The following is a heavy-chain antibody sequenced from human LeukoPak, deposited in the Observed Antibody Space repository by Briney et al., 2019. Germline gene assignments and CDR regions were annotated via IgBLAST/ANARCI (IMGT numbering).Heavy chain of an antibody. CDR1: GFTFSSYA. CDR3: AKRSRRLTIVRGVPREDV. CDR2: ISGNGGST. V-gene: IGHV3-23*01. J-gene: IGHJ6*02. Sequence: GGSLRLSCAASGFTFSSYAMNWVRQAPGKGLEWVSGISGNGGSTYYADSVKGRFTISRDNSKNTLYLQMNSLRAEDTAVYYCAKRSRRLTIVRGVPREDVWGQGTTVTVSS. D-gene: IGHD3-10*01.